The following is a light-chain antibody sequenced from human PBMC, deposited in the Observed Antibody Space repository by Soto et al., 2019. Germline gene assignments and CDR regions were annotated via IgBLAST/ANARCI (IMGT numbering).Light chain of an antibody. J-gene: IGLJ1*01. V-gene: IGLV1-51*01. CDR2: DGY. CDR3: GSWDAALRVYV. Sequence: QSVLTQPPSVSAAPGQTVTISCSGSTSNIGNNYVSWYQQFPGAAPKLLIYDGYRRPSGIPERFSASKSDTSATLGISGLQTGDEADYYCGSWDAALRVYVFGHGTKVTVL. CDR1: TSNIGNNY.